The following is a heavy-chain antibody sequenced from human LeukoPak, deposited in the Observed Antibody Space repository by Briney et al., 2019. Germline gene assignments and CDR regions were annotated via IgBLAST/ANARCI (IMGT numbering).Heavy chain of an antibody. CDR1: GFTFSNAW. J-gene: IGHJ5*02. V-gene: IGHV3-15*01. CDR2: IKSKSDGETI. Sequence: TGGSLRLSCTASGFTFSNAWMSWVRQAPGKGLEWVGRIKSKSDGETIDYAAPVQGRFSISRDDSKNTLYLQMNSLKTEDTAVYYCTTDMDRWGQGTLVNVSS. CDR3: TTDMDR.